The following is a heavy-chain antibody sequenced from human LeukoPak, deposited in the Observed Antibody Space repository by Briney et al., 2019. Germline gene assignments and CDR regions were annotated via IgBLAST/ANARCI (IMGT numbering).Heavy chain of an antibody. D-gene: IGHD1-26*01. J-gene: IGHJ4*02. Sequence: SETLSLTCTVSGDSVSSGSYYWSWIRQPPGTGLEWIGYIYYSGSTNYNPSLKSRVTISVDTSKNQFSLKLSSVTAADTAVYYWARSPGESYSIPYFDFWGQGTLVTVSS. CDR3: ARSPGESYSIPYFDF. CDR2: IYYSGST. CDR1: GDSVSSGSYY. V-gene: IGHV4-61*01.